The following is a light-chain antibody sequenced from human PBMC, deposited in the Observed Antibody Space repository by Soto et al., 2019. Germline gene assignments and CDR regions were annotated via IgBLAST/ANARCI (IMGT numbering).Light chain of an antibody. V-gene: IGKV3-20*01. Sequence: EIVLTQSPGTLSLSPGERATLSCRASQSISSGYLAWYQQKPGQAPRLLIYHASSRATGIPDRFSGSGSGTDFTLTISRLEPEDFAVYFCQQCGSSPSWTFGQGTKVEIK. CDR2: HAS. CDR3: QQCGSSPSWT. CDR1: QSISSGY. J-gene: IGKJ1*01.